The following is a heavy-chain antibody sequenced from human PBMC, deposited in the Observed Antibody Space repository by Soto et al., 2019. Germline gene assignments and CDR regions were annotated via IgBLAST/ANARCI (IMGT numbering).Heavy chain of an antibody. J-gene: IGHJ4*02. CDR3: AKDMKWGGMTTIHYFDS. D-gene: IGHD4-17*01. CDR2: ISSNSDTI. Sequence: EVQLVESGGGLVQPGRYLRLSCVASGFTADDYAMHWVRQAPGKGLEWVSGISSNSDTIDYADSVKGRFTISRDKAKNSLFLQMNSLRPEDTALYYCAKDMKWGGMTTIHYFDSWGQGTLVTVSS. CDR1: GFTADDYA. V-gene: IGHV3-9*02.